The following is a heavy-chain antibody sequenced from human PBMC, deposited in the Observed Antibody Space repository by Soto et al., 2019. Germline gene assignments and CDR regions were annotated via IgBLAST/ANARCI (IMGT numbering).Heavy chain of an antibody. V-gene: IGHV3-48*02. CDR1: GFTVSDYS. Sequence: PGGSLRLSCTASGFTVSDYSVNWVRQAPGKGLEWISYISSAGDLILYADSVKGRFTIARDIAKNSLYLQMDSLRDEDSAVYYCATWATAVGGEGFWGQGTLVTVSS. J-gene: IGHJ4*02. CDR3: ATWATAVGGEGF. D-gene: IGHD2-21*01. CDR2: ISSAGDLI.